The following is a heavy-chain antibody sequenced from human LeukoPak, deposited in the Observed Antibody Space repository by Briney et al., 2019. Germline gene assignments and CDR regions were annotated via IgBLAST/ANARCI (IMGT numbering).Heavy chain of an antibody. CDR3: VSSRIPFIAAAGTGYFDY. Sequence: GGSLRLSCAVSGLTFSNYAMSWVRQAPGKGLEWVSAISGSGGNTYYVDSVQGRFTISRYNSKNTLYLQMNSLRAEDTAVYYCVSSRIPFIAAAGTGYFDYWGQGTLVTVSS. J-gene: IGHJ4*02. CDR2: ISGSGGNT. CDR1: GLTFSNYA. D-gene: IGHD6-13*01. V-gene: IGHV3-23*01.